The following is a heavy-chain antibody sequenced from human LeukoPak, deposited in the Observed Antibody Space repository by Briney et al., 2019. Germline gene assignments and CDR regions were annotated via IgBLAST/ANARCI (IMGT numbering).Heavy chain of an antibody. CDR2: IIPIFGTA. CDR1: GGTFSSYA. Sequence: SVKVSCKASGGTFSSYAISWVRQAPGQGLEWMGGIIPIFGTANYAQKLQGRVTMTTDTSTSTAYMELRSLRSDDTAVYYCARDPLRGYDILTGYLAAYYYGMDVWGQGTTVTVSS. D-gene: IGHD3-9*01. CDR3: ARDPLRGYDILTGYLAAYYYGMDV. V-gene: IGHV1-69*05. J-gene: IGHJ6*02.